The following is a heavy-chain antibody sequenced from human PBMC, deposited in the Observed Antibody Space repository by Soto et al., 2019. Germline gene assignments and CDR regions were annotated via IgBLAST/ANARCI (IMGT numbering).Heavy chain of an antibody. Sequence: GGSLRLSCAASGFTFSSFAMSWVRQAPGKGLEWVSAISGSDNSTYYADSVKGRFTISRGNSKNTLYLQMSSLSADDTAVYYCAPMGVWGQGTTVTVSS. CDR3: APMGV. V-gene: IGHV3-23*01. CDR1: GFTFSSFA. J-gene: IGHJ6*02. CDR2: ISGSDNST.